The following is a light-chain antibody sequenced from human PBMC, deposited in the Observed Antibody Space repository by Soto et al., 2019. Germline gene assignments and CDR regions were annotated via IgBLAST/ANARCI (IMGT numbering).Light chain of an antibody. Sequence: EVLLTQSPDPLSLSPGDRATLSCRASQSVSTYLAWYQQKPGQAPRLLIYDASNRATGIPARFSGSGSGTDFTLTISSLEPEDFAVYYCQQRSDWPPITFGQGTRLDI. CDR3: QQRSDWPPIT. V-gene: IGKV3-11*01. CDR2: DAS. J-gene: IGKJ5*01. CDR1: QSVSTY.